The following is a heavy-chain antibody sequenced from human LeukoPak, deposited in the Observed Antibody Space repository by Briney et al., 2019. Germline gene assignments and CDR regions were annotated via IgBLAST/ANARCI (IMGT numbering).Heavy chain of an antibody. Sequence: ASVKVSCKVSGYTLTELSMHWVRQAPGKGLEWMGGFDPEDGETIYAQKFQGRVTMTEDTSTDTAYMELSSLRSEDPAVYYCAGGKTGGVATIPFDYWGQGTLVTVSS. CDR3: AGGKTGGVATIPFDY. CDR1: GYTLTELS. CDR2: FDPEDGET. J-gene: IGHJ4*02. D-gene: IGHD5-12*01. V-gene: IGHV1-24*01.